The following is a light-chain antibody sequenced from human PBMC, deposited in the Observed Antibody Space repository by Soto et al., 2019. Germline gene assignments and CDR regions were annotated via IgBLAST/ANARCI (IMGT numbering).Light chain of an antibody. CDR1: SSNIGSNT. J-gene: IGLJ1*01. CDR2: SNN. CDR3: AAWDDSLTGRYV. Sequence: QSVLTQPPSASGTPGQRVTISCSGSSSNIGSNTVNWYQQLPGTAPKLLIYSNNQRPSGVPDRFSGSKSGTSASLAISGLQSEDEADYSCAAWDDSLTGRYVFGTGTKVTVL. V-gene: IGLV1-44*01.